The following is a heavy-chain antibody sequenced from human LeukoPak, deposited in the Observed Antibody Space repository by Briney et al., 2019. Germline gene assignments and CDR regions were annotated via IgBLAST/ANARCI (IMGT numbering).Heavy chain of an antibody. V-gene: IGHV4-59*01. CDR2: IYISGST. Sequence: SETLSLTCTVTGSSISNYYWSWIRQPPGKGLEWIGYIYISGSTNCNPSLKSRVTMSRDTSKNRFSLKLSSVTAADTAVYYCARGGWELELDYWGQGILVTVSS. D-gene: IGHD1-26*01. CDR3: ARGGWELELDY. CDR1: GSSISNYY. J-gene: IGHJ4*02.